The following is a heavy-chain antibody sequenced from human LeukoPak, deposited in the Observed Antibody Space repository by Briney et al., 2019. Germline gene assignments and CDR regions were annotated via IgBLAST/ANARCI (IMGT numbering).Heavy chain of an antibody. V-gene: IGHV3-30*03. CDR3: PRGPISSSWYYYFDY. Sequence: GGSLRLSCAASGFTFSSYGMHWVRQAPGKGLEWVAVISYDGSNKYYADSVKGRFTISRDNSKNTLYLQMNSLRAEDTAVYYCPRGPISSSWYYYFDYWGQGTLVTVSS. CDR1: GFTFSSYG. D-gene: IGHD6-13*01. CDR2: ISYDGSNK. J-gene: IGHJ4*02.